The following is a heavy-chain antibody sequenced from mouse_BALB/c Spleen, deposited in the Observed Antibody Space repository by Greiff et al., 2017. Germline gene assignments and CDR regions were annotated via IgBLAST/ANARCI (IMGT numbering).Heavy chain of an antibody. CDR1: GFSLTSYG. CDR3: ARIYYGSSGDYYAMDY. CDR2: IWAGGST. J-gene: IGHJ4*01. V-gene: IGHV2-9*02. Sequence: QVQLQESGPGLVAPSQSLSITCTVSGFSLTSYGVHWVRQPPGKGLEWLGVIWAGGSTNYNSAHMSSLSISKDNSKSQVFLKMNSLQTDDTAMYYCARIYYGSSGDYYAMDYWGQGTSVTVSS. D-gene: IGHD1-1*01.